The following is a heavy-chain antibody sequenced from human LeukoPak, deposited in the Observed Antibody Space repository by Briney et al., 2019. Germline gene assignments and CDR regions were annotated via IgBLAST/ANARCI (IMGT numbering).Heavy chain of an antibody. Sequence: ASVKVSCKASGYTFTSYYMHWVRQAPGQGLEWMGIINPSGGSTSYAQKFQGRVTMTRDTSTSTVYMELSSLRSEDTAVYYCARAITRKRGHDAFDIWGQGTMVTVSS. J-gene: IGHJ3*02. CDR1: GYTFTSYY. CDR3: ARAITRKRGHDAFDI. CDR2: INPSGGST. V-gene: IGHV1-46*01. D-gene: IGHD1-20*01.